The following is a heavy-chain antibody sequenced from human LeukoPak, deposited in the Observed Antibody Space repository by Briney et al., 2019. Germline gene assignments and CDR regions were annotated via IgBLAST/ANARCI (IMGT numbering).Heavy chain of an antibody. Sequence: ASVKVSCKPSGYTFTSYGISWVRQAPGQGLEWMGWISANSGNTNYAQNFQDRVTLTTDTSTSTAYMELRSLRSDDTAVYYCARDVNYAFDYWGQGTLVTVSS. CDR2: ISANSGNT. J-gene: IGHJ4*02. CDR1: GYTFTSYG. D-gene: IGHD3-16*01. V-gene: IGHV1-18*01. CDR3: ARDVNYAFDY.